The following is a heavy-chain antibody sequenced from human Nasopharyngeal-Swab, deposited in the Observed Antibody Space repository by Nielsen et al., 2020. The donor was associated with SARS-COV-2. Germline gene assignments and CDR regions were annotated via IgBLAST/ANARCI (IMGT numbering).Heavy chain of an antibody. J-gene: IGHJ4*02. Sequence: VRQMPGKGLAWVAYISSSSSTSYYADSVKGRFTISRDNPKNSLYLQMNSLRDEDTAIYYCARDAAIVGATLENWGQGTLVTVSS. CDR2: ISSSSSTS. CDR3: ARDAAIVGATLEN. D-gene: IGHD1-26*01. V-gene: IGHV3-48*02.